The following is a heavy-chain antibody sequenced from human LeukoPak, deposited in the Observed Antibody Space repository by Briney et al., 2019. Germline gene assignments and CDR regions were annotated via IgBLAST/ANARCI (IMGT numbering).Heavy chain of an antibody. CDR3: ARVRGYSYDSSDFDY. J-gene: IGHJ4*02. CDR2: IYYSGNT. V-gene: IGHV4-59*01. D-gene: IGHD5-18*01. CDR1: GDSISYYY. Sequence: SETLSLTCTVSGDSISYYYWSWIRQPPGKGMEWIGKIYYSGNTNYNPSLKSRVTISVDTSKNQFSLKLSSVTAADTAVYYCARVRGYSYDSSDFDYWGQGTLVTVSS.